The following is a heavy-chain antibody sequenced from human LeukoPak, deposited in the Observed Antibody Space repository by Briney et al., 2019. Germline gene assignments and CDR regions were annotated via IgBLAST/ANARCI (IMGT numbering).Heavy chain of an antibody. CDR1: GGSISSSSHY. CDR3: AIIPGIAVAGTPY. D-gene: IGHD6-19*01. CDR2: IYYSGSI. J-gene: IGHJ4*02. V-gene: IGHV4-39*02. Sequence: PSETLSLTCTVSGGSISSSSHYWGWIRQPPGKGLEWIGSIYYSGSIFYNPSLKSRVTISIATSKNHFSLKLSSVTAADTAVYYCAIIPGIAVAGTPYWGEGTPVTVSS.